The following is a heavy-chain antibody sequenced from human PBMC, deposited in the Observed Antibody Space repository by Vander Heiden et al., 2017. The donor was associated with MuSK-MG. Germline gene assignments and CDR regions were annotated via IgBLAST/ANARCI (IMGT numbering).Heavy chain of an antibody. J-gene: IGHJ6*03. CDR1: GFTFRSYW. D-gene: IGHD4-17*01. CDR2: INSDGSST. CDR3: ARDYSTVTTYYYYYMDV. Sequence: EVQLVESGGGLVQPGGSLRLSCAASGFTFRSYWMHWVRQAPGKGLGGVARINSDGSSTSYADSVKGRFTISRDNAKNTLYLQMNSLRGEDTAVYYCARDYSTVTTYYYYYMDVWGKGTTVTVSS. V-gene: IGHV3-74*01.